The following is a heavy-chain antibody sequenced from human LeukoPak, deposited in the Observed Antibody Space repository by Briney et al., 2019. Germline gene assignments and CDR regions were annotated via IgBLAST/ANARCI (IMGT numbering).Heavy chain of an antibody. CDR2: IYYSGST. D-gene: IGHD5-24*01. Sequence: PSETLSLTCTVSGGSISSSSYYWGWIRQPPGKGLEWIGSIYYSGSTYYNPSLKSRVTISVDTSKNQFSLKLSSVTAADTAVYYCARDGDGYELDYWGQGTLVTVSS. CDR1: GGSISSSSYY. CDR3: ARDGDGYELDY. V-gene: IGHV4-39*07. J-gene: IGHJ4*02.